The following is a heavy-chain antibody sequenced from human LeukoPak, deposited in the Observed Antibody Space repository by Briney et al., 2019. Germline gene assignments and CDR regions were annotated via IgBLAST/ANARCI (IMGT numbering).Heavy chain of an antibody. D-gene: IGHD2-21*02. CDR3: ARELGDHMNWFDP. V-gene: IGHV1-3*01. Sequence: KFQGRVTITRDTSASTAYMELSSLRSEDTAVYYCARELGDHMNWFDPWGQGTLVTVSS. J-gene: IGHJ5*02.